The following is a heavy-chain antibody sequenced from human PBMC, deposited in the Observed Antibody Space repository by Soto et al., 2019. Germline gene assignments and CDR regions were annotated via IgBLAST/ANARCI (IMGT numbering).Heavy chain of an antibody. CDR2: ISAAGDP. J-gene: IGHJ6*02. Sequence: EVQLVESGGGLVQPGGSLRLSCEASGFTFRNYDMHWVRQGTGKGLEWVSGISAAGDPDYADSVEGRFTMSTENAQNSFFLQMNSLRVGDTAVYYCARTDRDFYGLDVWGQGTTVIVSS. CDR1: GFTFRNYD. V-gene: IGHV3-13*05. CDR3: ARTDRDFYGLDV.